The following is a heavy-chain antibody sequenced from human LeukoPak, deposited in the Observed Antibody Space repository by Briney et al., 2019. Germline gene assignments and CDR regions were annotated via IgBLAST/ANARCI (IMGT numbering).Heavy chain of an antibody. CDR2: MNPNSGGT. D-gene: IGHD5-12*01. Sequence: ASVKVSCKASGYIFTGYYMHWVRQAPGQGLEWMGWMNPNSGGTNYAQKFQGRVTMTRDTSISTAYMELSRLRSDDTAVYYCARGGAGGYDWEWFDPWGQGTLVTVSS. CDR1: GYIFTGYY. V-gene: IGHV1-2*02. CDR3: ARGGAGGYDWEWFDP. J-gene: IGHJ5*02.